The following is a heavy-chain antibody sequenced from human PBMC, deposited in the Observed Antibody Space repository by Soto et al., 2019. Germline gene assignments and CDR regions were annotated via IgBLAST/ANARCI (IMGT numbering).Heavy chain of an antibody. V-gene: IGHV4-61*08. CDR3: ARDLWGYCGTDCYPLDV. J-gene: IGHJ6*02. CDR1: GDSISSGDYY. D-gene: IGHD2-21*02. CDR2: IYNTGST. Sequence: SETLSLTCTVSGDSISSGDYYWSWIRQHPGKGLEWIGYIYNTGSTVYNPSFKSRVTISVDTSKNQFSLKLNSVTAADTAVYYCARDLWGYCGTDCYPLDVWGQGTTVTVS.